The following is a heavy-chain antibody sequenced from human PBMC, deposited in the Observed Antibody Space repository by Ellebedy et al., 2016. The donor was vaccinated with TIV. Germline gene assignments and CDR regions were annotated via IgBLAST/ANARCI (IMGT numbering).Heavy chain of an antibody. J-gene: IGHJ4*02. CDR3: ARVKAGIRGFSTFDY. CDR1: GFTFSSYS. CDR2: ISSSSSYI. D-gene: IGHD1-14*01. V-gene: IGHV3-21*01. Sequence: GESLKISCAASGFTFSSYSMNWVRQAPGKGLEWVSSISSSSSYIYYADSVKGRFTISRDNAKNSLYLQMNSLRAEDTAVYYCARVKAGIRGFSTFDYWGQGTLVTVSS.